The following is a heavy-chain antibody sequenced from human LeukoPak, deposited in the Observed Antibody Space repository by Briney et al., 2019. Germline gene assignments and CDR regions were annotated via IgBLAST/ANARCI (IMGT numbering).Heavy chain of an antibody. D-gene: IGHD1-14*01. CDR2: IRFDGSDK. CDR1: GFTFSGYG. CDR3: ARDRGNQRGYFYYYMDV. Sequence: GGSLRLSCAASGFTFSGYGMHWVRQAPGKGLEWVAFIRFDGSDKYYADSVKGRFTISRDNSKNTLYLQMNSLRAEDTAVYYCARDRGNQRGYFYYYMDVWGKGTTVTVSS. V-gene: IGHV3-30*02. J-gene: IGHJ6*03.